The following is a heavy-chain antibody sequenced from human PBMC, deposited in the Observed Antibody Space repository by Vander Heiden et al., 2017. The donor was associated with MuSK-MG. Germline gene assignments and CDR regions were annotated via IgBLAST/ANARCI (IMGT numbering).Heavy chain of an antibody. CDR2: ISRSSRSI. Sequence: EVQLVESGGDLVQPGGSLRLPCAGSGFPFSSYSMNWVRQAPGKGLEWISSISRSSRSIFYADSVKGRFTISRDDARKSLFLEMSSLRGEDTAVYYCTRDPAYGSGSPGIQWGQGTLVIVSS. CDR3: TRDPAYGSGSPGIQ. D-gene: IGHD3-10*01. J-gene: IGHJ4*02. CDR1: GFPFSSYS. V-gene: IGHV3-48*01.